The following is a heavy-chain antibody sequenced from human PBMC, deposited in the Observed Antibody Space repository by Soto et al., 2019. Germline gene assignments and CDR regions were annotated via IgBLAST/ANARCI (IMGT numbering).Heavy chain of an antibody. CDR3: ARLCTNGVCYYYYGMDV. Sequence: QLQLQESGSGLVKPSQTLSLTCAVSGGSISSGGYSWSWIRQPPGKGLEWIGYIYHSGSTYYNPSLKSRVTISVDRSKNQFSLKLSSVTAADTAVYYCARLCTNGVCYYYYGMDVWGQGTTVTVSS. CDR1: GGSISSGGYS. CDR2: IYHSGST. J-gene: IGHJ6*02. V-gene: IGHV4-30-2*01. D-gene: IGHD2-8*01.